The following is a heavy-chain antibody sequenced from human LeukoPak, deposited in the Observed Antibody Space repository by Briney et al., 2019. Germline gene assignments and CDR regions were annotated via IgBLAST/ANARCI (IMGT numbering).Heavy chain of an antibody. D-gene: IGHD1-14*01. J-gene: IGHJ3*02. V-gene: IGHV4-59*01. CDR2: IYYSGST. CDR1: GGSISSYY. CDR3: ARDRTGADAFDI. Sequence: SETLSLTCTASGGSISSYYWSWIRQPPGKGLEWIGYIYYSGSTNYNPSLKSRVTISVDTSKSQFSLKLSSVTAADTAVYYCARDRTGADAFDIWGQGTMVTVSS.